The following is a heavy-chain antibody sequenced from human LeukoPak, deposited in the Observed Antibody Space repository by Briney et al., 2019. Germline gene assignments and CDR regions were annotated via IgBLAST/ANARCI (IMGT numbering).Heavy chain of an antibody. CDR2: ISSSSSYI. D-gene: IGHD6-13*01. Sequence: GGSLRLSCAVSGFTFSSYSMNWVRQAPGKGLEWVSSISSSSSYIYYADSVKGRFTISRDNAKNSLYLQMNSLRAEDTAVYYCAGLSSSSWYKSGDYWGQGTLVTVSS. V-gene: IGHV3-21*01. CDR1: GFTFSSYS. CDR3: AGLSSSSWYKSGDY. J-gene: IGHJ4*02.